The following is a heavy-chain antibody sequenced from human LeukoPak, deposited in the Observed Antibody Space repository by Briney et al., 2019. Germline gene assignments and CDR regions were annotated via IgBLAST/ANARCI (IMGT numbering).Heavy chain of an antibody. V-gene: IGHV3-30*04. CDR3: ARDPAHRYSGSYNDY. CDR2: ISFDGSNK. J-gene: IGHJ4*02. CDR1: GFTFSTYT. Sequence: GGSLRLSCAASGFTFSTYTFHWVRQAPGKGLEWVAVISFDGSNKYYTDSVTGRFTISRDNSKNTLYLQIDSLRAEDTAVYYCARDPAHRYSGSYNDYWGQGTLITVSS. D-gene: IGHD1-26*01.